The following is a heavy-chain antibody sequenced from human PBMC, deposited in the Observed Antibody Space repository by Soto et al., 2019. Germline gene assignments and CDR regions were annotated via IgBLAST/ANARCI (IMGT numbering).Heavy chain of an antibody. J-gene: IGHJ4*02. V-gene: IGHV3-7*03. CDR1: GFPFSTYW. D-gene: IGHD4-4*01. CDR3: AGWGGHDYNY. Sequence: EVQLLGSGGGLVQPGGSLRLSCVGSGFPFSTYWMNWVRQAPGKGLEWVANINPDGNVGTYVDSVRGRFTTSRDNAKNSLSLQMNSLSADDTAVYFCAGWGGHDYNYWGQGIMVTVSS. CDR2: INPDGNVG.